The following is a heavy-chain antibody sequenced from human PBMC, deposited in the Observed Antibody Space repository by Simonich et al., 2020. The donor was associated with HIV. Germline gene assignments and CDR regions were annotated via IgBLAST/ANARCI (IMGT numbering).Heavy chain of an antibody. V-gene: IGHV4-34*01. CDR3: ARGFYQRLYYFDY. CDR1: GGSFSGYY. Sequence: QVQLQQWGAGLLKPSETLSLTCAVYGGSFSGYYWSWIRQPPGKGLEWIGKINHSGSTNSNPSLKSRVTISVDTSKNQFSLKLSSVTAADTAVYYCARGFYQRLYYFDYWGQGTLVTVSS. CDR2: INHSGST. D-gene: IGHD2-2*01. J-gene: IGHJ4*02.